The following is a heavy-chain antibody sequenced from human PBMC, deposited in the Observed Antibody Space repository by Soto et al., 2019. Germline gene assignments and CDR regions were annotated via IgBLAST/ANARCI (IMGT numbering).Heavy chain of an antibody. CDR2: MKKDGSEK. J-gene: IGHJ4*02. D-gene: IGHD3-3*01. CDR1: GFSFGDYW. Sequence: EMQLVESGGALVQRGGSLRLSCAASGFSFGDYWMSWVRQAPGKGLEWVAHMKKDGSEKYYVDSVKGRFTVSRDNTKNSLYLQMNSLRAEDTAVYYCAKLGSGYYTGLYFDFWGQGTLVSVSS. CDR3: AKLGSGYYTGLYFDF. V-gene: IGHV3-7*03.